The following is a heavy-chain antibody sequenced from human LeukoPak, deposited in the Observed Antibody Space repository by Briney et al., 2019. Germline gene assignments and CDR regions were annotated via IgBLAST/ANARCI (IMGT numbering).Heavy chain of an antibody. D-gene: IGHD4-23*01. Sequence: ASVTVSCKASGYTFTGYYMHWVRQAPGQGLEWMGWINPNSGGTNYAQKFQGRVTMTRDTSISTAYMELSRLRSDDTAVYYCALTSLSTTVVTKSLDYWGQGTLVTVSS. J-gene: IGHJ4*02. CDR1: GYTFTGYY. CDR3: ALTSLSTTVVTKSLDY. V-gene: IGHV1-2*02. CDR2: INPNSGGT.